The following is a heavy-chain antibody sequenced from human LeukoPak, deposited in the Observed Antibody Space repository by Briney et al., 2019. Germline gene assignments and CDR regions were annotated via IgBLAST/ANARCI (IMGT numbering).Heavy chain of an antibody. CDR2: IYYSGGT. Sequence: PSETLSLTSTVSGDSICSYSWGWVRQPPGKGLEWIGYIYYSGGTDYNPSLKSRVTISVDTSKNQFSLKLRSVTAADTAEYYCARHVTISVPYEASDICGQGTMVTVSP. CDR3: ARHVTISVPYEASDI. J-gene: IGHJ3*02. CDR1: GDSICSYS. V-gene: IGHV4-59*08. D-gene: IGHD5-24*01.